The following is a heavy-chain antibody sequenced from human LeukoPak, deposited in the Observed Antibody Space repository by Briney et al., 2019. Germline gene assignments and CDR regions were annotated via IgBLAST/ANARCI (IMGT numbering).Heavy chain of an antibody. D-gene: IGHD6-6*01. CDR2: ISSNGGAT. Sequence: GGSLRLSCSASGFTFSTYTMHWVRQAPGEGLEFVSAISSNGGATFYADSVKGRFTISRDNSKYTLYLQMTSLRAEDTAVYYCAVMGGEHLVLDYWGQGTLVTVSS. CDR1: GFTFSTYT. J-gene: IGHJ4*02. CDR3: AVMGGEHLVLDY. V-gene: IGHV3-64D*06.